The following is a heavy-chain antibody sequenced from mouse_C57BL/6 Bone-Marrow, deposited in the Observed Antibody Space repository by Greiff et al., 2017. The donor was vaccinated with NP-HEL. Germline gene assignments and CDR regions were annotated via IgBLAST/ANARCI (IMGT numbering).Heavy chain of an antibody. J-gene: IGHJ2*01. V-gene: IGHV1-81*01. Sequence: VQLQQSGAELARPGASVKLSCKASGYTFTSYGISWVKQRTGQGLEWIGEIYPRSGNTYYNEKFKGKATLTADKSSSTAYMELRILTSEDSAVYFCARSAYYRGYFDYWGQGTTLTVSS. D-gene: IGHD1-1*01. CDR3: ARSAYYRGYFDY. CDR1: GYTFTSYG. CDR2: IYPRSGNT.